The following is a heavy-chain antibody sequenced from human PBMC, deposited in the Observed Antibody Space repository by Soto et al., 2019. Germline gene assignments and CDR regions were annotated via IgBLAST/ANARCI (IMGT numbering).Heavy chain of an antibody. CDR3: ARVREGQMATLYYFDY. V-gene: IGHV4-59*01. CDR2: IYYSGST. J-gene: IGHJ4*02. Sequence: SETLSLTCTVSGGSISSYYWSWIRQPPGKGLEWIGYIYYSGSTNYNPSLKSRVTISVDTSKNQFSLKLSSVTAADTAVYYCARVREGQMATLYYFDYWGQGTLVTVSS. CDR1: GGSISSYY. D-gene: IGHD5-12*01.